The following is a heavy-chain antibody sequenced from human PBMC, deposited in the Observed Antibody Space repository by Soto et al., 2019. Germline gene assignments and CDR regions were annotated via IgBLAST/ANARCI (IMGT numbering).Heavy chain of an antibody. J-gene: IGHJ3*02. CDR3: ARDKFDQNIVDRRGPLDI. Sequence: QDQLVQSGAEVKKPGASVKVSCKASGYRFSSFGLNWVRQAPGQGPEWMGFIGSFKNITSYAQKFQGRVTMTADTSTSTAYMELRSLRIDDTAVYYCARDKFDQNIVDRRGPLDIWGQGTPVTVSS. V-gene: IGHV1-18*01. CDR1: GYRFSSFG. D-gene: IGHD2-21*01. CDR2: IGSFKNIT.